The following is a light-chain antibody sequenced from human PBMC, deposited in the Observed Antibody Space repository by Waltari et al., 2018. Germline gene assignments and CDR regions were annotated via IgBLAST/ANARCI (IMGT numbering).Light chain of an antibody. V-gene: IGLV8-61*01. J-gene: IGLJ3*02. Sequence: QTVVTQEPSLSVSPGGTVTLTCSFCSGPVSPPSSASWYRQTPGQAPRTLLYKANTRSSGVPDRFSGSILGNKVALTITGAQAEDESDYYCLLYMGSGVWVFGGGTKLTVL. CDR2: KAN. CDR3: LLYMGSGVWV. CDR1: SGPVSPPSS.